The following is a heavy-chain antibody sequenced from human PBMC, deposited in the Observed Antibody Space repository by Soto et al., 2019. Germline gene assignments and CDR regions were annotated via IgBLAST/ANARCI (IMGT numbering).Heavy chain of an antibody. Sequence: GGSLRLSCAASGFTFSSYAMHWVRQAPGKWLEWVAVISYDGSNKYYADSVKGRFTISRDNSKNTLYLQMNSLRAEDTAVYYCARDRYYDILTGYYTYYGMDVWGQGXTVTVYS. CDR1: GFTFSSYA. D-gene: IGHD3-9*01. V-gene: IGHV3-30-3*01. CDR2: ISYDGSNK. CDR3: ARDRYYDILTGYYTYYGMDV. J-gene: IGHJ6*02.